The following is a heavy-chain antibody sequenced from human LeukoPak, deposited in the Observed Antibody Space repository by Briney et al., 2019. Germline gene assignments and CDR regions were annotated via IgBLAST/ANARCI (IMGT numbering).Heavy chain of an antibody. CDR1: GGTFSSYA. J-gene: IGHJ4*02. Sequence: SVKVSCKASGGTFSSYAISLVRQARGRGLEWVGGISPIFGTANYAQKFQGRVTITADESTSTAYMELSSLRSEDTAVYYCARDLGYCSGGSFYGDYWGQGTLITVSS. CDR3: ARDLGYCSGGSFYGDY. V-gene: IGHV1-69*01. D-gene: IGHD2-15*01. CDR2: ISPIFGTA.